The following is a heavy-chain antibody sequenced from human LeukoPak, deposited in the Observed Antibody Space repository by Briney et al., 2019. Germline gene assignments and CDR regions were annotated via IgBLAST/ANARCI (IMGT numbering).Heavy chain of an antibody. Sequence: ASVKVSCKASGGTFSSYAISWVRQAPGQGLEWMGGIIPIFGTANYAQKFQGRVTITADESTSTAYMELSSLRSEDTAVYYCARDNWNDARGGWFDPWGRGTLVTVSS. V-gene: IGHV1-69*13. CDR2: IIPIFGTA. CDR1: GGTFSSYA. D-gene: IGHD1-1*01. J-gene: IGHJ5*02. CDR3: ARDNWNDARGGWFDP.